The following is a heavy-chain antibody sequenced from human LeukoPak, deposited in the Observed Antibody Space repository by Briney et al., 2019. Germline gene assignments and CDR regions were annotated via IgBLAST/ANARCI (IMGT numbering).Heavy chain of an antibody. D-gene: IGHD1-26*01. CDR3: AKDGAQPGFYFDL. CDR1: GFTFTDYA. CDR2: ISDGGDTT. V-gene: IGHV3-23*01. Sequence: QPGGSLRLSCLASGFTFTDYAMSWVRQAPGKGLEWVSSISDGGDTTYYIDSVRDRFTVSRDNRRNFFYLRMHSLRAEDTALYFCAKDGAQPGFYFDLWGQGALVTVSS. J-gene: IGHJ4*02.